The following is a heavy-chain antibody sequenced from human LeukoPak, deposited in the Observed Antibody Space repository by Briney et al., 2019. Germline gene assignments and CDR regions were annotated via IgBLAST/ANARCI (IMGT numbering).Heavy chain of an antibody. CDR1: GGSISSYY. V-gene: IGHV4-59*08. D-gene: IGHD6-13*01. CDR3: ARLNTHSSSWYWVYYGMDV. J-gene: IGHJ6*02. Sequence: PSETLSPTCTVSGGSISSYYWSWIRQPPGKGLEWIGYIYYSGSTNYNPSLKSRVTISVDTSKNQFSLKLSSVTAADTAVYYCARLNTHSSSWYWVYYGMDVWGQGTTVTVSS. CDR2: IYYSGST.